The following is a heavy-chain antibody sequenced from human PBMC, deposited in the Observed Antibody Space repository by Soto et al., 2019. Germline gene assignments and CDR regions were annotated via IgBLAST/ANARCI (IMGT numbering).Heavy chain of an antibody. V-gene: IGHV3-49*04. D-gene: IGHD3-16*01. J-gene: IGHJ4*02. CDR3: TRASSLDFDF. CDR2: IRRNAYGGTT. Sequence: GGSPRLSCTTSGFTFGDYALSGVRQAPGKGLEWVGFIRRNAYGGTTDYAASVKGRFTISRDDSKSIAYLQMNSLRTEDTALYYCTRASSLDFDFWGQGTLVTVSS. CDR1: GFTFGDYA.